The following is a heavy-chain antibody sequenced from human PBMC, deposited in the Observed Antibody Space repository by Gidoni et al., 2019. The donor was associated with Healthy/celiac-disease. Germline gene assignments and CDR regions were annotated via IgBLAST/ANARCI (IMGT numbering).Heavy chain of an antibody. CDR2: FDPEDGET. CDR3: ATGAYDFWSGSLQGGSDYYYYYGMDV. V-gene: IGHV1-24*01. Sequence: QVQLVQSGAEVTKPGASVQVSGKVSGYTLPDSSMHWVRQPPGKGLEWMGGFDPEDGETIYAQKFQGRVTMTEDTSTDTAYMELSSLRSEDTAVYYCATGAYDFWSGSLQGGSDYYYYYGMDVWGQGTTVTVSS. J-gene: IGHJ6*02. D-gene: IGHD3-3*01. CDR1: GYTLPDSS.